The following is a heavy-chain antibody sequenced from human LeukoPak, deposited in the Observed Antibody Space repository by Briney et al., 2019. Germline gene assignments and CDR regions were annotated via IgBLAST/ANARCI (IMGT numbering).Heavy chain of an antibody. V-gene: IGHV3-7*01. J-gene: IGHJ4*02. CDR1: GFAFSSSY. Sequence: PGGSLGLSCVASGFAFSSSYMTWVRQAPGKGLEWVANINPDGTQKGYVDSVKGRFTVSRDNAKTSLYLQMNSLRAEDTAVYYCARVPAYGALDYWGQGTLVTVSS. CDR3: ARVPAYGALDY. D-gene: IGHD4-17*01. CDR2: INPDGTQK.